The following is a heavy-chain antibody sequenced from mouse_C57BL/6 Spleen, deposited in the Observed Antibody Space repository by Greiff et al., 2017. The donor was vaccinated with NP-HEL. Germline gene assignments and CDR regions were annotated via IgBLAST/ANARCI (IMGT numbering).Heavy chain of an antibody. Sequence: VQVVESGPGLVAPSPSLSITCTVSGFSLTSYGVAWVRQPPGKGLEWLGVIWGGGSTTYTSALISRLSISKDNSKSQVFLIMNSLQTDYTAMYYCATRYGHGYYYAMDYWGQGTSVTVSS. CDR3: ATRYGHGYYYAMDY. CDR2: IWGGGST. V-gene: IGHV2-9*01. J-gene: IGHJ4*01. CDR1: GFSLTSYG. D-gene: IGHD1-1*02.